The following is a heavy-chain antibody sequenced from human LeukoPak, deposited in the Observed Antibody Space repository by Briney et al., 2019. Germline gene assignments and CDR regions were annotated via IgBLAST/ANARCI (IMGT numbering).Heavy chain of an antibody. D-gene: IGHD2-2*02. V-gene: IGHV3-23*01. J-gene: IGHJ5*02. Sequence: GGSLRLSCAASGFTFSSYAMSWVRQAPGKGLEWVSAISGSGGSTYYADSVKGRFTISRDNSKNTLYLQTNSLRAEDTAVYYCAKDPDIVVVPAAIPANWFDPWGQGTLVTVSS. CDR3: AKDPDIVVVPAAIPANWFDP. CDR2: ISGSGGST. CDR1: GFTFSSYA.